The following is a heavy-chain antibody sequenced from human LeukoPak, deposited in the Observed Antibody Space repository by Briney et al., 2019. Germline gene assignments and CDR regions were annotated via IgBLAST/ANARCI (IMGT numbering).Heavy chain of an antibody. Sequence: HAGGSLRLSCAASGFTFSSYAMSWVRQAPGKGLEWVSAISGSGGSTYYADSVEGRFTISRDNSKNTLYLQMNSLRAEDTAVYYCRSWLHASDYWGQGTLVTVSS. CDR3: RSWLHASDY. CDR1: GFTFSSYA. J-gene: IGHJ4*02. D-gene: IGHD5-24*01. CDR2: ISGSGGST. V-gene: IGHV3-23*01.